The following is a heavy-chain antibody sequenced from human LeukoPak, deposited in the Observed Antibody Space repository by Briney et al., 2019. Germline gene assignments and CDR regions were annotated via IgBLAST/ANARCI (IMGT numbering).Heavy chain of an antibody. CDR3: ARRPPWWQDPGIAVDI. V-gene: IGHV4-34*01. Sequence: PSETLSLTCGVYGGSFSGYYWSWIRQPPGKGLEWIWEINPRGSTNYNPSLKSRVTLSADTSKNQFSLKLRSVTAADSAVYYCARRPPWWQDPGIAVDIWSQGTMVTVSS. CDR2: INPRGST. CDR1: GGSFSGYY. D-gene: IGHD2-15*01. J-gene: IGHJ3*02.